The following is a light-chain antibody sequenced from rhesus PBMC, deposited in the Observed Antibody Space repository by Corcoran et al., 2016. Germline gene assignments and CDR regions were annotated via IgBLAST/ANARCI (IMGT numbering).Light chain of an antibody. CDR2: EVS. V-gene: IGLV2-32*02. Sequence: QAALTQPRSVSGSPGQSVTISCPGTSSDIGGSNYVYWYQQHPGTAPKLMIYEVSKRPSGVSDRFSASKSGNTASLTISGLQAEDEADYYCSSYAGSHTYIFGAGTRLTVL. CDR1: SSDIGGSNY. CDR3: SSYAGSHTYI. J-gene: IGLJ1*01.